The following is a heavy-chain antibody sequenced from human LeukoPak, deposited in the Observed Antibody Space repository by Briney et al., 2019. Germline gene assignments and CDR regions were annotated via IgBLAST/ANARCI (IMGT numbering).Heavy chain of an antibody. D-gene: IGHD2-15*01. J-gene: IGHJ6*02. CDR3: VRGYSFGPYGMDV. CDR2: ISSNGGST. CDR1: GFTFSSYA. V-gene: IGHV3-64D*09. Sequence: GGSLRLSCSASGFTFSSYAMHWVRQAPGKGLEYVSAISSNGGSTYYADSLKGRFTISRDNSKNTLYLQMSSLRAEDTAVYFCVRGYSFGPYGMDVWGQGTTVTVSS.